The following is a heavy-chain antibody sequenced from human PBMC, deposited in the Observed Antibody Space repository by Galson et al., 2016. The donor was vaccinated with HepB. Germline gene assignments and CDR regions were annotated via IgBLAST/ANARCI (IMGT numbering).Heavy chain of an antibody. V-gene: IGHV3-33*01. CDR3: ASSGGFGSGTYYVY. D-gene: IGHD3-10*01. CDR1: GFTFSTYA. J-gene: IGHJ4*02. CDR2: IWYDGSKK. Sequence: SLRLSCAASGFTFSTYAMHWVRQAPGKGLEWAAVIWYDGSKKKYADAVKGRFTISRDNSKNTLYPQMNSLRAEDTAVYYCASSGGFGSGTYYVYWGQGTLVTVSS.